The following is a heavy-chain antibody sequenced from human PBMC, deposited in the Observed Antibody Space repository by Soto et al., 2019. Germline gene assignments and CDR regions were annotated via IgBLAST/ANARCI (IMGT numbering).Heavy chain of an antibody. V-gene: IGHV1-2*04. J-gene: IGHJ6*03. Sequence: ASVKVSCKASGYTFTGYYMHWVRQAPGQGLEWMGWINPNSGGTNYAQKFQGWVTMTRDTSISTAYMELSRLRSDDTAVYYCARGAPLYYYMDVWGKGNTVTVSS. CDR1: GYTFTGYY. CDR2: INPNSGGT. CDR3: ARGAPLYYYMDV.